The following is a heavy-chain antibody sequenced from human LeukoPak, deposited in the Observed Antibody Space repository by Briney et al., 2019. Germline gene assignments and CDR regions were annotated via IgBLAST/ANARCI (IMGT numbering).Heavy chain of an antibody. J-gene: IGHJ5*02. CDR2: FSWNSGVI. Sequence: GGSLRLSCVASGFTFDDYAMHWVRQAPGKGLEWVSGFSWNSGVIGYADSVKGRFTISRDNAKNSLYLEMNSLRPEDTAFYYCARALEATYIDYFDPWGQGTRVTVSS. CDR3: ARALEATYIDYFDP. D-gene: IGHD4-11*01. CDR1: GFTFDDYA. V-gene: IGHV3-9*01.